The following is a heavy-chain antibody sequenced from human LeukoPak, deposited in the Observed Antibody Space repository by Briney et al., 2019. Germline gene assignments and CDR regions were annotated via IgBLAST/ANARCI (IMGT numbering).Heavy chain of an antibody. Sequence: SETLSLTCTVSGGSISSSSYYWGWIRQPPGKGLEWIVSIYYSGSTYYNPSLKSRVTISVDTSKNQFSLKLSSVTAADTAVYYCARDCSSTSCYTGFRWYYGMDVWGQGTTVTVSS. D-gene: IGHD2-2*02. V-gene: IGHV4-39*01. J-gene: IGHJ6*02. CDR2: IYYSGST. CDR1: GGSISSSSYY. CDR3: ARDCSSTSCYTGFRWYYGMDV.